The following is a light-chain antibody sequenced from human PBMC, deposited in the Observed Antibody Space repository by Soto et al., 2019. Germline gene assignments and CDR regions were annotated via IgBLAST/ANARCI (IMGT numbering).Light chain of an antibody. CDR3: AAWDDSLNGYV. J-gene: IGLJ1*01. V-gene: IGLV1-44*01. CDR2: SNN. CDR1: SSNIGSNT. Sequence: QSVLTQPPSASGTPGQRGTISCSGRSSNIGSNTVNWYQQLPGTAPKLLIYSNNQRPSGVPARFSGSKCGTSGSLAISGLKSEDEADYYCAAWDDSLNGYVFGTGTKATV.